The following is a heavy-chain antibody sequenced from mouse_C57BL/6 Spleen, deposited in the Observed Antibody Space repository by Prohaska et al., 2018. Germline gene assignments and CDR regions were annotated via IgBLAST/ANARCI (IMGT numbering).Heavy chain of an antibody. CDR1: GFTFSSSG. D-gene: IGHD1-1*01. CDR2: SSIGGSYT. Sequence: VQLVESGGDLVKPGGSLKLSCAASGFTFSSSGLSWVRETPEKRLEWVSTSSIGGSYTYYPDSVKGRVTISRENDKKTLYLQISSLKSEETAMYYCGRWGRSYGFAYWGKGSQVTVS. CDR3: GRWGRSYGFAY. V-gene: IGHV5-6*01. J-gene: IGHJ3*01.